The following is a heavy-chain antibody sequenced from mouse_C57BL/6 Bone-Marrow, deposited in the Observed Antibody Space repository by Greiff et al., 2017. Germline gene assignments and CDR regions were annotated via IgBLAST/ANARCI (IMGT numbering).Heavy chain of an antibody. D-gene: IGHD1-1*01. CDR3: ARDLVYYGSSPRAMDY. J-gene: IGHJ4*01. V-gene: IGHV5-4*01. Sequence: EVKLVESGGGLVKPGGSLKLSCAASGFTFSSYAMSWVRQTPDKRLEWVATISDGGSYTYYPDNVKGRFTISRDNAKNNLYLQMSHLKSEDTAMYYCARDLVYYGSSPRAMDYWGQGTSVTVSS. CDR1: GFTFSSYA. CDR2: ISDGGSYT.